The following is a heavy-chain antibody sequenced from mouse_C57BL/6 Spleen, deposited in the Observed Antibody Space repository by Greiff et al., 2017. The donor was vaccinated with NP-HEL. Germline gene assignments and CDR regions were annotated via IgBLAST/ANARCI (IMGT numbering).Heavy chain of an antibody. CDR2: IYPRGGST. V-gene: IGHV1-85*01. D-gene: IGHD1-1*01. CDR1: GYTFTSYD. J-gene: IGHJ2*01. Sequence: VQLQQSGPELVKPGASVKLSCKASGYTFTSYDINWVKQRPGPGLEWIGWIYPRGGSTKYNEKFKGKVTLTVDTSSSTAYMGLHSLTSEDSAVYFCAREEITTVVAPYYFDYWGQGTTLTVSS. CDR3: AREEITTVVAPYYFDY.